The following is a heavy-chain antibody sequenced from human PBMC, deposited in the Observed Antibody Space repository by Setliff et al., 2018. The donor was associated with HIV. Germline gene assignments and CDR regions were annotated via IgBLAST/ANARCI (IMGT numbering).Heavy chain of an antibody. CDR1: GYTFAAYY. CDR3: ARDSTDPWKTNYRNSFDP. Sequence: PTASVKVSCKASGYTFAAYYIHWVRQAPGQGLEWMGWVSPYNGKTEYEQKFQGRVTMTKDTSIDAVYMELSSLTSDDTAVYFCARDSTDPWKTNYRNSFDPWGQGTLVTVSS. V-gene: IGHV1-2*02. CDR2: VSPYNGKT. J-gene: IGHJ5*02. D-gene: IGHD1-1*01.